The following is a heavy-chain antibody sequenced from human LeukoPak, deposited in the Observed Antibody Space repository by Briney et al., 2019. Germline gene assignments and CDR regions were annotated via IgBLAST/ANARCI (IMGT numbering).Heavy chain of an antibody. D-gene: IGHD5-12*01. V-gene: IGHV3-23*01. J-gene: IGHJ4*02. CDR3: AKLWGCVATTNGPFDY. Sequence: PGGSLRLSCAASGFTFSSYAMSWVRQAPGKGLEWVSAISGSGGSTYYADSVKGRFTISRDNSKNTLYLQMNSLRAEDTAVYYCAKLWGCVATTNGPFDYWGQGTLVTVSS. CDR2: ISGSGGST. CDR1: GFTFSSYA.